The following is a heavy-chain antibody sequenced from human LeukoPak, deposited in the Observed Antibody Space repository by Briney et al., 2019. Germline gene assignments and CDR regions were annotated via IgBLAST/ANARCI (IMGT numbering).Heavy chain of an antibody. D-gene: IGHD2-15*01. V-gene: IGHV2-5*01. CDR3: AHGSYCSGGSCYSSWFDP. CDR1: GFSLSTSGVG. J-gene: IGHJ5*02. CDR2: IYWNDDK. Sequence: SGPTLVNPTQTLTLTCTFSGFSLSTSGVGVGWIRQPPGKALEWLALIYWNDDKRYSPSLKSRLTITKGTSKNQVVLTMTNMDPVDTATYYCAHGSYCSGGSCYSSWFDPWGQGTLVTVSS.